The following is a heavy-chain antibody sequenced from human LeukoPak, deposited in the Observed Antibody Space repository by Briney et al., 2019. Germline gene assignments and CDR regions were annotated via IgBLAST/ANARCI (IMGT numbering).Heavy chain of an antibody. J-gene: IGHJ5*02. D-gene: IGHD4-17*01. CDR3: VKEARSDGDYFDP. CDR2: ISWNSDTI. V-gene: IGHV3-9*01. CDR1: GFTFDDYA. Sequence: QPGRSLRLSCVASGFTFDDYAMYWVRKVPGKGLERASGISWNSDTIDYADSVKGRFTISRDNAKNSLYLQMTSLRTEDTALYYCVKEARSDGDYFDPWGQGTLVTVSS.